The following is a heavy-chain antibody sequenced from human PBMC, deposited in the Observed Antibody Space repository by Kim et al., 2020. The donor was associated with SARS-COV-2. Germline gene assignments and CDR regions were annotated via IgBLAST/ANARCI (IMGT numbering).Heavy chain of an antibody. Sequence: GGSLRLSCAVSGIPFSNAWFNWVRQSPGKGLEWVGRIKSKSDDGTSDLAAPVKGRFAISRDGSKNTLYLVMNNVKTDDLAVYYCTTVSMRWGQGTLVTVSS. CDR3: TTVSMR. D-gene: IGHD2-2*01. V-gene: IGHV3-15*01. CDR2: IKSKSDDGTS. CDR1: GIPFSNAW. J-gene: IGHJ4*02.